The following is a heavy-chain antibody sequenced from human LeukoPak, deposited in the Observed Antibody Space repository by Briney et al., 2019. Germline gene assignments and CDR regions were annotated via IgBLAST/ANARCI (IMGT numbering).Heavy chain of an antibody. D-gene: IGHD5-18*01. CDR2: IDPNTGQT. V-gene: IGHV1-2*02. Sequence: ASVKVSCKASGYTFTAYCIHWVRQAPGQGLEWMGWIDPNTGQTDSAQKFQGRVTVTRDTSINTAYMDLSSLRSDDTAVYYCARVVGHWTAMHSRDFFDYWGQGTLVTVSS. CDR3: ARVVGHWTAMHSRDFFDY. CDR1: GYTFTAYC. J-gene: IGHJ4*02.